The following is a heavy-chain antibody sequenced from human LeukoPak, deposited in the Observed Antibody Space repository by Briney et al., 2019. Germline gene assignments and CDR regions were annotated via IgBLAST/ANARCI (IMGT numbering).Heavy chain of an antibody. CDR3: ARSTSGYYSKHYYFYMDV. Sequence: SETLSLTCSVSGASISSYFWSWIRQPPGKGREWIGYIYYSGTTNYNPSLKSRIAISLDTSKKQFSLRMRSVTAADTAVYYCARSTSGYYSKHYYFYMDVWGKGTTVTVSS. D-gene: IGHD3-22*01. J-gene: IGHJ6*03. CDR2: IYYSGTT. CDR1: GASISSYF. V-gene: IGHV4-59*01.